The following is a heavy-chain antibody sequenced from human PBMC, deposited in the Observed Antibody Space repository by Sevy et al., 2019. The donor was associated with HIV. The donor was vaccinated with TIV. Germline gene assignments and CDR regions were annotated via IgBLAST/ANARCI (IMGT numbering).Heavy chain of an antibody. D-gene: IGHD5-12*01. Sequence: ASVKVSCKASGGTFSSYAISWVRQAPGQGLEWMGGIIPIFGTANYAQKFQGRVTITADESTSTAYMELSSLRSEDTAGYYCARDVVATIDGMDVWGQGTTVTVSS. CDR2: IIPIFGTA. CDR3: ARDVVATIDGMDV. J-gene: IGHJ6*02. V-gene: IGHV1-69*13. CDR1: GGTFSSYA.